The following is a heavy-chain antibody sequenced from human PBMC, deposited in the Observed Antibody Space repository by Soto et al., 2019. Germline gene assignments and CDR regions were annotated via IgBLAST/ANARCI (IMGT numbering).Heavy chain of an antibody. J-gene: IGHJ6*02. V-gene: IGHV4-59*02. CDR1: NGSVTSYD. Sequence: SDPLSRTCSVSNGSVTSYDWSWIRQPPGKGLEWIGYIYSSGSTSYNPSLKSRVTISVDTSKNQFSLKLTSVTAADTAVYYCARYGSHFYYYKMDVWGQGTTVT. D-gene: IGHD1-26*01. CDR3: ARYGSHFYYYKMDV. CDR2: IYSSGST.